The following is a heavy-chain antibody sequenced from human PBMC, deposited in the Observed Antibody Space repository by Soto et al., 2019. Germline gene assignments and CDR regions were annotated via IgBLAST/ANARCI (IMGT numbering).Heavy chain of an antibody. CDR1: GFTFSSYS. CDR3: ARDFLPTVTTRYFDY. CDR2: ISSSSSTI. Sequence: VSLLLSCAASGFTFSSYSMNWVRQAPGKGLEWVSYISSSSSTIYYADSVKGRFTISRDNAKNSLYLQMNSLRDEDTAVYYCARDFLPTVTTRYFDYWGQGTLVTVPQ. J-gene: IGHJ4*02. V-gene: IGHV3-48*02. D-gene: IGHD4-17*01.